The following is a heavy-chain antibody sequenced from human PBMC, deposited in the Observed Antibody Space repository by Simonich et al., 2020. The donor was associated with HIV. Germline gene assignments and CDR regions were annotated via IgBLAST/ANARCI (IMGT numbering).Heavy chain of an antibody. CDR1: GFTFSSYG. CDR2: IRYDGSNK. CDR3: AKGYYYDSSGYPYFDY. J-gene: IGHJ4*02. D-gene: IGHD3-22*01. V-gene: IGHV3-30*02. Sequence: GGGVVQPGGSLRLSCAASGFTFSSYGMHWVRQAPGKGLEWVAFIRYDGSNKYYADSVKGRFTISRDNSKNTLYLQMNSLRAEDTAVYYCAKGYYYDSSGYPYFDYWGQGTLVTVSS.